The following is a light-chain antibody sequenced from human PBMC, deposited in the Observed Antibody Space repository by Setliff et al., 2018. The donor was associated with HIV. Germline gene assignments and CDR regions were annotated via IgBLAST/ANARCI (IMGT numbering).Light chain of an antibody. CDR3: CSYAGGSTYV. CDR1: SSDVGRYNL. Sequence: QSVLTQPASVSGSPGQSITISCTGTSSDVGRYNLVSWYQQHQGKAPKLMIYDVSKRPSGVSNRFSGSKSGNTSSLTISGLQAEDESDYFCCSYAGGSTYVVGTGTKVT. J-gene: IGLJ1*01. CDR2: DVS. V-gene: IGLV2-23*02.